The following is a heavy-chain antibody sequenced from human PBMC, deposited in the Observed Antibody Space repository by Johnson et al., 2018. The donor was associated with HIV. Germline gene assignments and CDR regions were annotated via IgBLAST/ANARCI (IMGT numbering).Heavy chain of an antibody. CDR3: AREEWDLVGGDAFDI. CDR1: GFSFSNYW. V-gene: IGHV3-7*04. D-gene: IGHD1-26*01. J-gene: IGHJ3*02. CDR2: IKQDGSEK. Sequence: VQLVESGGGLVQPGGSLRLSCAASGFSFSNYWMSWVRQAPGKGLEWVANIKQDGSEKYYVDSVKGRFTISRDNAKKSLYLQMNSLRAEETAVYDCAREEWDLVGGDAFDIWGQGTMVTVSS.